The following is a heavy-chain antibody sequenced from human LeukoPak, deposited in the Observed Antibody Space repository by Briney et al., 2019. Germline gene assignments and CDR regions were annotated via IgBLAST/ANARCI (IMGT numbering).Heavy chain of an antibody. CDR2: IIPIFGTA. J-gene: IGHJ6*02. Sequence: SVKVSCKVSGYTLTELSMHWVRQAPGKGLEWMGGIIPIFGTANYAQKFQGRVTITADESTSTAYMELSSLRSEDTAVYYCARGASGVHYYYGMDVWGQGTTVTVSS. CDR1: GYTLTELS. V-gene: IGHV1-69*13. D-gene: IGHD2-15*01. CDR3: ARGASGVHYYYGMDV.